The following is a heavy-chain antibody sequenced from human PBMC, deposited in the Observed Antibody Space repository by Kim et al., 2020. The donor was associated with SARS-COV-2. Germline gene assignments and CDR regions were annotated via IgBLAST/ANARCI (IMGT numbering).Heavy chain of an antibody. D-gene: IGHD4-17*01. V-gene: IGHV3-33*06. Sequence: GGSLRLSCAASGFIFRNYGMHWVRQAPGKGLEWVAVIGYDGSNKYYADSVKGRFTISRDNSKNTLYLQMNSLRAEDTAVYYCAKAPADGDYYYWGQGTLVTVSS. J-gene: IGHJ4*02. CDR3: AKAPADGDYYY. CDR2: IGYDGSNK. CDR1: GFIFRNYG.